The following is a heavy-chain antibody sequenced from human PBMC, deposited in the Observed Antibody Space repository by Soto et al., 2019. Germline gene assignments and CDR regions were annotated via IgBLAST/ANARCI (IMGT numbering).Heavy chain of an antibody. Sequence: GESLKISCKGSGYSFSNFWIGWVRQMPGKGLEWMAIIYPGDSDAKYSPSFQGRVTVSADTSITTAYLRWSSLEASDTAMYFCATHPWGLIVPSAPPNSFDIWGQGTMVTVSS. CDR1: GYSFSNFW. J-gene: IGHJ3*02. D-gene: IGHD3-16*01. CDR3: ATHPWGLIVPSAPPNSFDI. CDR2: IYPGDSDA. V-gene: IGHV5-51*01.